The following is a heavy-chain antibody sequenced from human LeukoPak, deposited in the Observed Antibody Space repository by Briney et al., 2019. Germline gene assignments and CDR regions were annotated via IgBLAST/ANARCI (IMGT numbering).Heavy chain of an antibody. J-gene: IGHJ5*02. D-gene: IGHD3-10*01. V-gene: IGHV1-69*05. Sequence: GASVKVSCKASGGTFSSYAISWVRQAPGRGLEWMGGIIPIFGTANYAQKFQGRVTMTRDTSTSTVYMELSSLRSEDTAVYYCARAPEINMVRGVIHNGFDPWGQGTLVTVSS. CDR3: ARAPEINMVRGVIHNGFDP. CDR1: GGTFSSYA. CDR2: IIPIFGTA.